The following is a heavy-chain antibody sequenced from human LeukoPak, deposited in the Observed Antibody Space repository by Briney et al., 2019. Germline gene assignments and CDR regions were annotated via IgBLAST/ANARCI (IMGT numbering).Heavy chain of an antibody. CDR2: IYYSGNT. V-gene: IGHV4-39*01. Sequence: SETPSLTCTVSGGSISSSSHYWGWIRQPPGKGLEWIGSIYYSGNTYYNPSLKSRVTISVDTSKNQFSLKLSSVTAADTAVYYCARGTTYGSGSLRYWGQGTLVTVSS. CDR3: ARGTTYGSGSLRY. CDR1: GGSISSSSHY. D-gene: IGHD3-10*01. J-gene: IGHJ4*02.